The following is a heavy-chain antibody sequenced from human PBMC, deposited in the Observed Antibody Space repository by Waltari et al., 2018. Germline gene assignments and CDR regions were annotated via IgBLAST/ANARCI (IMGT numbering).Heavy chain of an antibody. CDR3: ATQSVLTSFGSAHPTWFDS. V-gene: IGHV4-34*02. J-gene: IGHJ5*01. CDR1: GGSLSGYF. CDR2: INHSGYT. D-gene: IGHD3-9*01. Sequence: QVHLQQWGAGLLKPSETLSLTCAVSGGSLSGYFWTWFRQPPGKGPEWLGEINHSGYTNYNPSLRGRVTISVDTSKRQFSLKLTSVTAADTAVYYCATQSVLTSFGSAHPTWFDSWGQGTPVTVSS.